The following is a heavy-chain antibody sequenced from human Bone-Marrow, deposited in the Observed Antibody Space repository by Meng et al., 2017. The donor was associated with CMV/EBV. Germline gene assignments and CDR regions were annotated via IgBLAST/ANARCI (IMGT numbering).Heavy chain of an antibody. CDR2: IIPIFGTA. J-gene: IGHJ4*02. V-gene: IGHV1-69*05. CDR3: ARGRWISSGYYYYFDY. D-gene: IGHD3-22*01. CDR1: GGTFSSYA. Sequence: SVKISCKASGGTFSSYAISWVRQAPGQGLEWMGGIIPIFGTANYAQKFQGRVTITTDESTSTAYMELSSLRSEDTAVYYCARGRWISSGYYYYFDYWGQGTLVTVSS.